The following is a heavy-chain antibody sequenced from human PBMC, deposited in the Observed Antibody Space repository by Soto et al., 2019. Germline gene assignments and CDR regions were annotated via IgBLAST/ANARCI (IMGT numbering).Heavy chain of an antibody. V-gene: IGHV1-8*01. Sequence: ASVKVSCKASGYTFTSYDINWVRQATGQGLEWMGWMNPNSGNTGYAQKFQGRVTMTRNTSISTAYMELSSLRSEDTAVYYCARDYPYPYYDLLTNWFDPWGQGTLVTVSS. CDR3: ARDYPYPYYDLLTNWFDP. CDR1: GYTFTSYD. D-gene: IGHD3-9*01. CDR2: MNPNSGNT. J-gene: IGHJ5*02.